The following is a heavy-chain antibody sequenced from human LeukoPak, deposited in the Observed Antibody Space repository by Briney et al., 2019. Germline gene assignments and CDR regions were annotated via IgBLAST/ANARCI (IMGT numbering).Heavy chain of an antibody. CDR3: ARGGGYDLYYYYGMDV. CDR1: GFTFSSYA. V-gene: IGHV3-30-3*01. D-gene: IGHD5-12*01. Sequence: GRSLRLSCAASGFTFSSYAMHWVRQAPGKGLEWVAVISYDGSNKYYADSVKGRFTISRDNSKNTLYLQMNSLRAEDTAVYYCARGGGYDLYYYYGMDVWGQGTTVTVSS. CDR2: ISYDGSNK. J-gene: IGHJ6*02.